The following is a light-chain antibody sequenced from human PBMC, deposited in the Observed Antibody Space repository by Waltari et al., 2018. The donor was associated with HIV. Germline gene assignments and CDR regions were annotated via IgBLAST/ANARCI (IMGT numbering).Light chain of an antibody. CDR3: QSADSSGTHWV. V-gene: IGLV3-25*03. Sequence: SYELTQPPSVSVSPGQTARITCSGDALPKRYAYWYWQKTGQAPVLVIYKDNERPSGIPERFSGSSSGTTVTLTISGVQAEDEADYYCQSADSSGTHWVFGGGTKLTVL. CDR1: ALPKRY. CDR2: KDN. J-gene: IGLJ3*02.